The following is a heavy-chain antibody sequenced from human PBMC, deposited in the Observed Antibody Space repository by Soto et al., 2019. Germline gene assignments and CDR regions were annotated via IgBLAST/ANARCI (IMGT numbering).Heavy chain of an antibody. V-gene: IGHV4-61*01. D-gene: IGHD3-3*01. CDR1: GGSFKSGSYS. CDR2: VYHTGRT. CDR3: ARDFAYFDS. Sequence: SETLSLTCTVPGGSFKSGSYSWSWIRQPPGKGLEWIGYVYHTGRTSYNPSLKSRVSISMDTSKNQFSLNLDSVTAADTAVYFCARDFAYFDSWGQGTLATVSS. J-gene: IGHJ4*02.